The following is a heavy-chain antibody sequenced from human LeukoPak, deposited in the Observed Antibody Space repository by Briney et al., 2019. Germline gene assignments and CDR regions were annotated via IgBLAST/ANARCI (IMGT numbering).Heavy chain of an antibody. D-gene: IGHD3-16*02. CDR2: IGGRGGST. CDR3: ARDPGVIAFHYFDF. V-gene: IGHV3-23*01. Sequence: GGSLRLSCVASGFTFSSHAMAWVRQAPGKGLEWVSAIGGRGGSTYYADSVKGRFTISRDNSKNTLYLQMNSLRAEDTALYYCARDPGVIAFHYFDFWGQGTLVTVSS. CDR1: GFTFSSHA. J-gene: IGHJ4*02.